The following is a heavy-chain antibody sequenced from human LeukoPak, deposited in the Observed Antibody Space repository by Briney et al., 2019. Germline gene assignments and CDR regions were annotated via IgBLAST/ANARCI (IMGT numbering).Heavy chain of an antibody. V-gene: IGHV3-11*01. CDR2: ISSSSNTI. J-gene: IGHJ6*03. D-gene: IGHD6-13*01. CDR3: ARGPAVAAAPVSNYFMDV. Sequence: PGGSLRLSCAASGFTISDYYMTWIRQAPGKGLEWISYISSSSNTIYYADSVKGRFTISRDNAKNSLSLQMNRLRAEDSAVYYCARGPAVAAAPVSNYFMDVWGTGTTVTVSS. CDR1: GFTISDYY.